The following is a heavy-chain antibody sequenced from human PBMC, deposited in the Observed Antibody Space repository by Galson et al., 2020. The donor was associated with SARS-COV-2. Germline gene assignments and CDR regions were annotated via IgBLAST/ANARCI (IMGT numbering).Heavy chain of an antibody. V-gene: IGHV3-30*18. Sequence: QLGESLKISCAASGFTFSSYGMHWVRQAPGKGLEWVAVISYDGSNKYYADSVKGRFTISRDNSKNTLYLQMNSLRAEDTAVYYCAKDIFWYRGYYYYYGMDVWGQGTTVTVSS. D-gene: IGHD6-13*01. J-gene: IGHJ6*02. CDR1: GFTFSSYG. CDR3: AKDIFWYRGYYYYYGMDV. CDR2: ISYDGSNK.